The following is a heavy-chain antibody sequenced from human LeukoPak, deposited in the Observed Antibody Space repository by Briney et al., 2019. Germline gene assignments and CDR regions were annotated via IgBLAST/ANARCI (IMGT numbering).Heavy chain of an antibody. CDR2: IGGRDGST. D-gene: IGHD3-10*01. J-gene: IGHJ4*02. CDR3: AKGHYYGSGSLDY. CDR1: GFTFSSYG. Sequence: GGSLRLSCAASGFTFSSYGMSWVRQASGKGLEWASAIGGRDGSTYYADSVKGRFTISRDNSKNTLYVRMNSLRAEDTAVYYCAKGHYYGSGSLDYWGQGTLVTVSS. V-gene: IGHV3-23*01.